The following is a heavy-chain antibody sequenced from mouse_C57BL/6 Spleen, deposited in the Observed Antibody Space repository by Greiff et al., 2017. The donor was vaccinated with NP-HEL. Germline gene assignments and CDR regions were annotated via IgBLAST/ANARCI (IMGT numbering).Heavy chain of an antibody. Sequence: EVKLVESGEGLVKPGGSLKLSCAASGFTFSSYAMSWVRQTPEKRLEWVAYISSGGDYIYYADTVKGRVTISRDNARNTLYLQMSSLKSEDTAMYYCTRDGDYGNYDYWGQGTTLTVSS. J-gene: IGHJ2*01. CDR3: TRDGDYGNYDY. CDR1: GFTFSSYA. D-gene: IGHD2-1*01. CDR2: ISSGGDYI. V-gene: IGHV5-9-1*02.